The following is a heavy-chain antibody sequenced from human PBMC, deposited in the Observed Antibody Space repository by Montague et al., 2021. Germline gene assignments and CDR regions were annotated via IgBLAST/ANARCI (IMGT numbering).Heavy chain of an antibody. V-gene: IGHV4-4*02. CDR1: GGSIISSNW. D-gene: IGHD2-15*01. CDR3: ARMLGYCSGGHCYSNWFDS. J-gene: IGHJ5*01. CDR2: IYHTGST. Sequence: ETLSLTCAVSGGSIISSNWWSWVRQSPGKGLEWIGEIYHTGSTNYNPSLKSRLTISLDKSNNQVSLNLTSVAAADTAVYYCARMLGYCSGGHCYSNWFDSWGQGTLVTVSS.